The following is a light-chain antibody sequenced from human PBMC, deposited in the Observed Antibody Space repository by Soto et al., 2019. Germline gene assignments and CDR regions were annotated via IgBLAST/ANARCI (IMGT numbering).Light chain of an antibody. CDR3: QQYGRSPLIT. J-gene: IGKJ5*01. V-gene: IGKV3-20*01. CDR1: QSVSSSY. Sequence: EIVLTQSPGTLSLSPGERATLSCRASQSVSSSYLAWYQQKPGQAPRLLIYGASSRATGIPDRFSGSGSGTDFTLTISRLEPEDFAVYYCQQYGRSPLITFVQGTRLEIK. CDR2: GAS.